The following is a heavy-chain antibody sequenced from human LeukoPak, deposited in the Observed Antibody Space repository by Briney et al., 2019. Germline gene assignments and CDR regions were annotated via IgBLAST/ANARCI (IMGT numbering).Heavy chain of an antibody. V-gene: IGHV1-69*05. Sequence: ASVKVSCKASGGTFSSYAISWVRQAPGQGLEWMGGIIPIFGTANYAQKFQGRVTITTDESTSTAYMELSSLRSEDTAVYYCASEAPAAAKRFDYWGQGTLVTVSS. D-gene: IGHD6-13*01. CDR2: IIPIFGTA. CDR1: GGTFSSYA. J-gene: IGHJ4*02. CDR3: ASEAPAAAKRFDY.